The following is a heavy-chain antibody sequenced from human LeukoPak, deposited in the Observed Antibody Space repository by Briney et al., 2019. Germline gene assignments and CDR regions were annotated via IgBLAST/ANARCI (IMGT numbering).Heavy chain of an antibody. V-gene: IGHV4-39*01. J-gene: IGHJ4*02. Sequence: SETLSLTCSVSDDSITMYYWGWIRQPPGKGLEWIGNIYYSGGTYYNPSLRSRVTISVDTSKNQFSLRLSSVTAADTAVYYCAGGGDYVHDYWGQGTLVTVSS. CDR2: IYYSGGT. D-gene: IGHD4-17*01. CDR3: AGGGDYVHDY. CDR1: DDSITMYY.